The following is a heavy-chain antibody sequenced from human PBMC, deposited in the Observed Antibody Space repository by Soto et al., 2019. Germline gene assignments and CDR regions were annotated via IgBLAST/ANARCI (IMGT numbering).Heavy chain of an antibody. Sequence: GESLKISCKGSGYSFTSNWVGWVRQMPGKGLEWMGIIYPGDSDTRYSPSFQGQVTISADKSISTAYLQWGSLKASDTAMYYCARRAGSYPYYYGMDVWGQGTTVTVSS. V-gene: IGHV5-51*01. D-gene: IGHD3-10*01. CDR1: GYSFTSNW. J-gene: IGHJ6*02. CDR3: ARRAGSYPYYYGMDV. CDR2: IYPGDSDT.